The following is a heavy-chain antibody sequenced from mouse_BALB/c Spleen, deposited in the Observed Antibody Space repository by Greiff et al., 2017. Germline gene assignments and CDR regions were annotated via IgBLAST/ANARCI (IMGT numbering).Heavy chain of an antibody. CDR2: ISTYYGDA. V-gene: IGHV1S137*01. D-gene: IGHD2-1*01. Sequence: VMLVESGAELVRPGVSVKISCKGSGYTFTDYAMHWVKQSHAKSLEWIGVISTYYGDASYNQKFKGKATMTVDKSSSTAYMELARLTSEDSAIYYCARGRGNSLFDYWGQGTTLTVSS. CDR1: GYTFTDYA. CDR3: ARGRGNSLFDY. J-gene: IGHJ2*01.